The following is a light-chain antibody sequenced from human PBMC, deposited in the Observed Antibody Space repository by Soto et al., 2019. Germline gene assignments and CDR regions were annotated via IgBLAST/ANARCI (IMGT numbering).Light chain of an antibody. CDR3: QQYNNWRT. CDR2: GAS. Sequence: EIVMAQSPATLSVSPGGRATLSCRASQSVSSNLAGYQQKPGQAPRLLIYGASTRATGIPARFSGSGSGTEFTLTISSLQSEDFAVYYCQQYNNWRTFGQGTKV. J-gene: IGKJ1*01. CDR1: QSVSSN. V-gene: IGKV3-15*01.